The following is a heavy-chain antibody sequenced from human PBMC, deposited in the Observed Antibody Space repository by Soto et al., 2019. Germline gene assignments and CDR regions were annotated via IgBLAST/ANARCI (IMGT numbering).Heavy chain of an antibody. CDR1: GFTFSDHY. Sequence: PWGSLGLSCASSGFTFSDHYMSWIRQAPGKGLEWIGYSSNSGSFTRYADSVKGRFSISRDNAKNSLYLQINSLRGDDTATYFCVRSGDNYNLLDYWGQGTPVTVSS. CDR3: VRSGDNYNLLDY. J-gene: IGHJ4*02. CDR2: SSNSGSFT. D-gene: IGHD1-1*01. V-gene: IGHV3-11*06.